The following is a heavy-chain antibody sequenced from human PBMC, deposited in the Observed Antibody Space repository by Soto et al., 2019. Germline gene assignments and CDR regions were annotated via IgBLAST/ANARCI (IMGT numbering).Heavy chain of an antibody. V-gene: IGHV1-18*01. D-gene: IGHD6-13*01. CDR3: ATARYSSSWDYYFDY. Sequence: ASVKVSCKASGYTFTSYAIHWVRLAPGQRLEWMGWISADNGNTNYAQKLQGRVTMTTDTSTSTAYMELRSLRSDDTAVYYCATARYSSSWDYYFDYSGQGTLVTVSS. CDR2: ISADNGNT. CDR1: GYTFTSYA. J-gene: IGHJ4*02.